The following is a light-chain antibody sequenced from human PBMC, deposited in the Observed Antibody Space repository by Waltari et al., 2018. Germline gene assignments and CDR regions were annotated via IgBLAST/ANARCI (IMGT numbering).Light chain of an antibody. CDR1: SSNIGADYD. CDR3: QSYDSSLSGSRV. Sequence: QSVLTQPPSVSGAPGQRVTISCTGSSSNIGADYDVHWYQQLPGTAPKLLIYAHSSRPSGVPDPFAGSKSGTSASLAITGLQAEDEADYYCQSYDSSLSGSRVFGGGTKLTVL. J-gene: IGLJ3*02. V-gene: IGLV1-40*01. CDR2: AHS.